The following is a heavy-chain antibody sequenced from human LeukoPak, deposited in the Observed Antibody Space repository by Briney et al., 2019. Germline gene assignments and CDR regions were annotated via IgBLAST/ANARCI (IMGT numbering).Heavy chain of an antibody. Sequence: ASVKVSCKASGYTFTGYYLHWVRQAPGQGLEWMGCVNPNSGDTNYAQKFQGSVTMTTDTSTSTAYMELRSLRSDDTAVYYCARDRPEWELHQFDYWGQGTLVTVSS. CDR3: ARDRPEWELHQFDY. D-gene: IGHD1-26*01. V-gene: IGHV1-2*02. CDR2: VNPNSGDT. J-gene: IGHJ4*02. CDR1: GYTFTGYY.